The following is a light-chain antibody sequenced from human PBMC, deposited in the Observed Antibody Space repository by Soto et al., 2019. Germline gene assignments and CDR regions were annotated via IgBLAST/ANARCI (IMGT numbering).Light chain of an antibody. CDR3: ASYTTSSTWV. V-gene: IGLV2-14*03. CDR2: DVS. J-gene: IGLJ3*02. CDR1: SSDVGGYNY. Sequence: QSALTQPASVSGSPGQSITISCTGTSSDVGGYNYVSWFQQHTGKAPKLMIYDVSNRPSGVSNRFSGSKSGNTASLTISGLQAEDEADYYCASYTTSSTWVFGGGTKVTVL.